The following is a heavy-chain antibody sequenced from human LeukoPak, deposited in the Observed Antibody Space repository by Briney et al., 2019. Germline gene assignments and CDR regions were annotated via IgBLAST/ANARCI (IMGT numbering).Heavy chain of an antibody. Sequence: GASVKVSCKASVYTFINYYMHWVRQAPGQGLEWMGIINPSGGSTTYAQKIQGRVTLTRDTSTSTVYMELSSLRSEDTSVYYCAREGYGSGRRLGMDVWGQGTTVTVSS. CDR2: INPSGGST. CDR1: VYTFINYY. D-gene: IGHD3-10*01. CDR3: AREGYGSGRRLGMDV. V-gene: IGHV1-46*01. J-gene: IGHJ6*02.